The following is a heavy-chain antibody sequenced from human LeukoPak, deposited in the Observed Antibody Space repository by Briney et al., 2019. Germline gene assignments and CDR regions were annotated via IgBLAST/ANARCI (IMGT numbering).Heavy chain of an antibody. CDR3: ARGVTTTSWSAFDI. CDR2: ISSNGDST. J-gene: IGHJ3*02. D-gene: IGHD4-17*01. Sequence: PGGSLRLSCASSGFTFSDYAMQWVRQAPGKGLEYVSGISSNGDSTYYANSVKGSFTVSRDNSKNTLYLQMGSLRAEDMAVYYCARGVTTTSWSAFDIWGQGTMVTVSS. CDR1: GFTFSDYA. V-gene: IGHV3-64*01.